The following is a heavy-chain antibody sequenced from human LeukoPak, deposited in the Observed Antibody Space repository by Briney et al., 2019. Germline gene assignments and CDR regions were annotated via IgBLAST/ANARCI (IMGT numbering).Heavy chain of an antibody. V-gene: IGHV4-34*01. D-gene: IGHD4-17*01. CDR2: INHSGST. J-gene: IGHJ4*02. CDR3: AILYGDYEYYFDY. CDR1: GEPFSGYY. Sequence: SETLSLTCAVYGEPFSGYYWSWIRQPPGKGLEWIGEINHSGSTNYNPSLKSRVTISVDTSKNQFSLKLSSVTAADTAVYYCAILYGDYEYYFDYWGQGTLVTVSS.